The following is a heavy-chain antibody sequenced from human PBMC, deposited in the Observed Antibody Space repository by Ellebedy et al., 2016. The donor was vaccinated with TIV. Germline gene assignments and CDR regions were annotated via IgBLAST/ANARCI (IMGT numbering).Heavy chain of an antibody. Sequence: GESLKISCVASGFTFSSNGLSWVRQAPGKGLEWVSYISSSRSTIYYAKSVKGRFTISRDNAKNSLFLQMNSLRAEDTAVYYCAREMGYCSGGSCYARLYYYNGMDVWGQGTTVTVSS. CDR2: ISSSRSTI. V-gene: IGHV3-48*01. J-gene: IGHJ6*02. CDR3: AREMGYCSGGSCYARLYYYNGMDV. D-gene: IGHD2-15*01. CDR1: GFTFSSNG.